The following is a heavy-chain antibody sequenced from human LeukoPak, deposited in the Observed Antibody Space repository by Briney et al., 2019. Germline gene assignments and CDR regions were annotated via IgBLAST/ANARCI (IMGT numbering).Heavy chain of an antibody. CDR3: ARGGVVVPAATTHWFDP. D-gene: IGHD2-2*01. J-gene: IGHJ5*02. V-gene: IGHV1-2*02. CDR2: INPNSGGT. Sequence: ASVKVSCKASGYTFTSYGISWVRQAPGQGLEWMGWINPNSGGTNYAQKFQGRVTMTRDTSISTAYMELSRLRSDDTAVYYCARGGVVVPAATTHWFDPWGQGTLVTVSS. CDR1: GYTFTSYG.